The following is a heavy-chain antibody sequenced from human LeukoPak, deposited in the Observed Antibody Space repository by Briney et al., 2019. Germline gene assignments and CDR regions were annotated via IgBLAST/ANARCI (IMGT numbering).Heavy chain of an antibody. Sequence: GGSLRLSCAASGFTFSSYAMNWGRQAPGKGLEWVSAISGGGGTTYYADSVKGRFTISRDNSKNTLFLQMNSLRAEDTAVYYCAKDREGLSSGYDLEYFDYWGQGTLVTVSS. D-gene: IGHD5-12*01. CDR1: GFTFSSYA. V-gene: IGHV3-23*01. CDR3: AKDREGLSSGYDLEYFDY. CDR2: ISGGGGTT. J-gene: IGHJ4*02.